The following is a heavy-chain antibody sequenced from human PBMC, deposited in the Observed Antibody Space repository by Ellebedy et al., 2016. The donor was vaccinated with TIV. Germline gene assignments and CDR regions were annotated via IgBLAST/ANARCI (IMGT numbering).Heavy chain of an antibody. CDR1: GFSFSSYA. CDR2: IVGSGGSR. V-gene: IGHV3-23*01. Sequence: PGGSLRLSCAASGFSFSSYAMSWVRQAPGKGLEWVAGIVGSGGSRYADSVKGRFTISRDNSKDTLFLQLNSLTAEDTAIYFCARDPVVIGAAYDVWGQGTMVTVSS. J-gene: IGHJ3*01. D-gene: IGHD2-21*01. CDR3: ARDPVVIGAAYDV.